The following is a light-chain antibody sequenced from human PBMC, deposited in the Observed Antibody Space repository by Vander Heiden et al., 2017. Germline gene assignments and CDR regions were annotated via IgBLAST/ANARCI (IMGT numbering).Light chain of an antibody. CDR1: QSLQHSNGYTY. J-gene: IGKJ1*01. CDR3: MQSLQTPWT. Sequence: DIVMTQSPLSLPVTPGEPASISCRSTQSLQHSNGYTYLEWYLQKPGQSPQVLIYSGFDRASGVPDRFSGGGSATDFTLKISRVEAEDVGVYYCMQSLQTPWTFGQGTRLEIK. CDR2: SGF. V-gene: IGKV2-28*01.